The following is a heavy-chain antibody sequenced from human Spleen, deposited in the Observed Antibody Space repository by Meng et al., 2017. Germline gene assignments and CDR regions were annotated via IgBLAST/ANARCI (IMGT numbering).Heavy chain of an antibody. CDR1: GSSLSIYY. CDR3: ARNEDISAAGKLFGDY. J-gene: IGHJ4*02. D-gene: IGHD6-13*01. Sequence: SETLSLTCAVSGSSLSIYYWSWIRQLDGKGLEWIGRIHTSGYTNYNPSLQSRVTLPVDTSKNQFSLNLISVTAADTAMYYCARNEDISAAGKLFGDYWGQGTLVTVSS. V-gene: IGHV4-4*07. CDR2: IHTSGYT.